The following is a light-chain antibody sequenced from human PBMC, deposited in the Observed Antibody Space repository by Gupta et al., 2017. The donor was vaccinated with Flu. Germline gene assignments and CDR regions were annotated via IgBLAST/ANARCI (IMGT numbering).Light chain of an antibody. CDR3: QSYDNSLSGFV. J-gene: IGLJ1*01. CDR2: GNG. Sequence: QSVLTQPPSVSGAPGQRVPIYCAGSSSNIGAGYDVHWYQQLPGTAPKLLIFGNGHRPSGVPARFSGSKSGTSASLAITGLQAEDEADYYCQSYDNSLSGFVFASGTKVIVL. V-gene: IGLV1-40*01. CDR1: SSNIGAGYD.